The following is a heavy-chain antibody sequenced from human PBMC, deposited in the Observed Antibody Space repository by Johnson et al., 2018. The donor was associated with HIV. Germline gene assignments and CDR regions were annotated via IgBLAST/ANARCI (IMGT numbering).Heavy chain of an antibody. CDR1: GFTFRSYG. CDR3: AKDRLTLDAFDI. D-gene: IGHD1-14*01. J-gene: IGHJ3*02. CDR2: ISGSGGDT. Sequence: VQLVESGGGLVQPGGSLRLSCAASGFTFRSYGMSWVRQAPGTGLEWVSGISGSGGDTYYADSVKGRFTISRANSKNTLYLQMNSLRAEDTAVYYCAKDRLTLDAFDIWGQGTMVTVSS. V-gene: IGHV3-23*04.